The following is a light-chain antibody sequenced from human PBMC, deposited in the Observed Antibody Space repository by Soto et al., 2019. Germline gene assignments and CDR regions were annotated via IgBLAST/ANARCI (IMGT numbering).Light chain of an antibody. CDR2: YDS. J-gene: IGLJ1*01. V-gene: IGLV3-21*04. CDR1: NIGSKS. Sequence: SYELTQPPSVSVAPGKTARITCGGTNIGSKSVHWYQQKPGQAPVLVIYYDSDRPSGIPERFSGSNSGNTATLTISRVEAGDEADYYCQVWDSSSDHPAFGTGTKLTVL. CDR3: QVWDSSSDHPA.